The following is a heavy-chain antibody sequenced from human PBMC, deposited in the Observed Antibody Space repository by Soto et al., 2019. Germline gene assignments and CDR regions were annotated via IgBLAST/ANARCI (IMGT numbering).Heavy chain of an antibody. D-gene: IGHD1-7*01. J-gene: IGHJ3*02. Sequence: ASVKVSCKVSGYTLTELSMHWVRQAPGKGLEWMGGFDPEDGETIYAQKFQGRVTMTEDTSTDTAYMELSSLRSEDTAVYYCATDSSKLELPKPAFDIWGQGTMVTVSS. CDR1: GYTLTELS. CDR2: FDPEDGET. V-gene: IGHV1-24*01. CDR3: ATDSSKLELPKPAFDI.